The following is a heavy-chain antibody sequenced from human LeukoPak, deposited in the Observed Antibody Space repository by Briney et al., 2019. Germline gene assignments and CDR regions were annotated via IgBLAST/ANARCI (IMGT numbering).Heavy chain of an antibody. V-gene: IGHV4-59*01. CDR3: ARGPIWTAAAVRGYYYYMDV. J-gene: IGHJ6*03. CDR1: GGSISSYY. D-gene: IGHD6-13*01. Sequence: SETLSLTCTVSGGSISSYYWSWIRQPPGKGLEWIGYIYYSGSTNYNPSLKSRVTISVDTSKNQFSLKLSSVTAADTAVYYCARGPIWTAAAVRGYYYYMDVWGKGTTVTVSS. CDR2: IYYSGST.